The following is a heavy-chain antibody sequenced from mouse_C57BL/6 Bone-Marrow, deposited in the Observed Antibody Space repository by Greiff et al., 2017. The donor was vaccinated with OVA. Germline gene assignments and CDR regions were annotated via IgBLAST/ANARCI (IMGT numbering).Heavy chain of an antibody. V-gene: IGHV1-81*01. CDR1: GYTFTSYG. J-gene: IGHJ2*01. CDR3: AIYGNYDYFDY. Sequence: VKLQESGAELARPGASVKLSCKASGYTFTSYGISWVKQRTGQGLEWIGEIYPRSGNTYYNEKFKGKATLTADKSSSTAYMELRSLTSEDSAVYFCAIYGNYDYFDYWGQGTTLTVSS. CDR2: IYPRSGNT. D-gene: IGHD2-1*01.